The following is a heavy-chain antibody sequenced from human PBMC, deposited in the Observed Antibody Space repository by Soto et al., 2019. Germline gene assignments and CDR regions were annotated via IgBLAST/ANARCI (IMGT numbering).Heavy chain of an antibody. Sequence: GGSLRLSCAASGFTFSSYAMSWVRQAPGKGLEWVSAISGSGETIYAQKFQGRVTMTEDTSTDTAYMELSSLRSEDTAVYYCATVPPPYYDILTGPKWFDPWGQGTLVTVSS. CDR3: ATVPPPYYDILTGPKWFDP. V-gene: IGHV3-23*01. CDR2: ISGSGET. J-gene: IGHJ5*02. D-gene: IGHD3-9*01. CDR1: GFTFSSYA.